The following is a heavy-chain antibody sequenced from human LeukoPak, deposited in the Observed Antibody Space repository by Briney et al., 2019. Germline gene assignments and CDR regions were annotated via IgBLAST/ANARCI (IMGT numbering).Heavy chain of an antibody. Sequence: GGSLRLSCAASGFTFSSYDMHWVRQAIGKGLEWVSAIGTAGDTYYPGSVKGRFTISRENAKNSLYLQMNSLRAEDTAVYYCARSPRETNWNPGDYYYYGMDIWGQGTTVTVSS. J-gene: IGHJ6*02. V-gene: IGHV3-13*01. CDR1: GFTFSSYD. CDR2: IGTAGDT. D-gene: IGHD1-1*01. CDR3: ARSPRETNWNPGDYYYYGMDI.